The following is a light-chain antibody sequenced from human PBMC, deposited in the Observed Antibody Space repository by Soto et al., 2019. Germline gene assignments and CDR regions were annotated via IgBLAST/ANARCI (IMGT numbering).Light chain of an antibody. CDR1: QSVSSN. CDR3: QQYNNWPPWT. CDR2: GAS. Sequence: EIVMTQSPATLSVSPGERGTLSCRASQSVSSNLAWYQQKPGQAPRILIYGASTRATGIPARFSGSGSGTEFTLTIRSLQSEDFAVYYCQQYNNWPPWTFGQGTKVEIK. V-gene: IGKV3-15*01. J-gene: IGKJ1*01.